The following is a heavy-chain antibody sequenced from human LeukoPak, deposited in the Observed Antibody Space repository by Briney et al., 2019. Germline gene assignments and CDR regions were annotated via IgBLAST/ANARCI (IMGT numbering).Heavy chain of an antibody. CDR3: VRDGLGPMATIGNYFDY. CDR2: ISSSSTYI. V-gene: IGHV3-21*01. D-gene: IGHD5-24*01. Sequence: GGSLRLXCAASGFTFSCYSMNWVHQTPGKGLEWVSSISSSSTYIYYADSVKGRFTISKDNDKNSLHLQMNSLRAEDTAVYYCVRDGLGPMATIGNYFDYWGQGTLVTVSS. J-gene: IGHJ4*02. CDR1: GFTFSCYS.